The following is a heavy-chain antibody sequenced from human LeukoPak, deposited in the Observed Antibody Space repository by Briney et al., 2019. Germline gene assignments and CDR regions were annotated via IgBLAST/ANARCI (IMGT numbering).Heavy chain of an antibody. CDR3: AREKRNSGPLFWDWFDP. CDR2: IDPSDSYT. J-gene: IGHJ5*02. CDR1: GYSFTSYW. D-gene: IGHD3-3*01. V-gene: IGHV5-10-1*01. Sequence: GESLRISCKGSGYSFTSYWISWVRQMRGEGLEWMGRIDPSDSYTSYSPSFQGHVTISTDKSISTACLQWSSLRASDTAMYYCAREKRNSGPLFWDWFDPWGQGTLVTVSS.